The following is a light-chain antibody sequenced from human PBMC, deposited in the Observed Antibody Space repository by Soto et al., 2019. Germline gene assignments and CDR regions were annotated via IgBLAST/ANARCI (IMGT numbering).Light chain of an antibody. J-gene: IGKJ1*01. CDR2: DAS. CDR3: QQRSNWIWT. Sequence: EIVLTQSPATLSFSPGERATLSCRASQSVSSYLAWYQQKPGQAPRLLIYDASNRATGIPARFSGSGSGTDFTLTISSLEPEDFAVYYCQQRSNWIWTFGQGTKVEIK. CDR1: QSVSSY. V-gene: IGKV3-11*01.